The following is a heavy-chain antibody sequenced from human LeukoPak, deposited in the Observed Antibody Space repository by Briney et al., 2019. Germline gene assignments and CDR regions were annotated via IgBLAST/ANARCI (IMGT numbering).Heavy chain of an antibody. J-gene: IGHJ5*01. D-gene: IGHD5-12*01. CDR3: VRALYNSGQFDP. CDR2: ISSSGDT. V-gene: IGHV3-13*04. Sequence: PGGSLRLSCAASGFTFRKFDMHWVRQATGKGLEWVSGISSSGDTFYQDSVKGRFTISRENGENSLFLQLNSLRTGDTAVYYCVRALYNSGQFDPWGQGTLATVSS. CDR1: GFTFRKFD.